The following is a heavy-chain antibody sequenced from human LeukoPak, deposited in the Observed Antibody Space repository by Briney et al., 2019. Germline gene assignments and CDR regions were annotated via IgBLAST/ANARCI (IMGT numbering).Heavy chain of an antibody. V-gene: IGHV4-34*01. CDR1: GGSFSPYY. J-gene: IGHJ4*02. CDR3: ARGGFYCGGDCYVDY. CDR2: INHSGST. Sequence: SETLSLTCAVYGGSFSPYYWSWIRQPPGKGLEWSGEINHSGSTNYNPSLKSRVTISVDTSKNQFSLRLSSVAAAATAVYYCARGGFYCGGDCYVDYWGQGTLVTVSS. D-gene: IGHD2-21*02.